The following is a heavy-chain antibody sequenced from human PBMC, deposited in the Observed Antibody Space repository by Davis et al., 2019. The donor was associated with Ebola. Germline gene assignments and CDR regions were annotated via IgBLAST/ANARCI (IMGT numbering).Heavy chain of an antibody. D-gene: IGHD2-15*01. Sequence: PGGSLRLSCAASGFTFNTYGMHWVRQAPGKGLEWVSYISSSSSTIYYADSVKGRFTISRDNSKNTLYLQMNSLRAEDTAVYYCATSGYCSGGSCPRQFDSWGQGTLVTVSS. CDR1: GFTFNTYG. CDR3: ATSGYCSGGSCPRQFDS. J-gene: IGHJ4*02. CDR2: ISSSSSTI. V-gene: IGHV3-48*01.